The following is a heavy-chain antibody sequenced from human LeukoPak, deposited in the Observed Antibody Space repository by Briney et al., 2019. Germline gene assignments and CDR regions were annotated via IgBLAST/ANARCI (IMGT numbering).Heavy chain of an antibody. D-gene: IGHD3-9*01. Sequence: GASVKVSCKASGGTFSSYAISWVRQAPGQGLEWMGRIIPILGIANYAQKFQGRVTITADKSTSTAYMELSSLRSEDTAVYYCAREWVSDGNYDILTAPNDAFDIWGQGTMVTVSS. J-gene: IGHJ3*02. CDR1: GGTFSSYA. CDR3: AREWVSDGNYDILTAPNDAFDI. CDR2: IIPILGIA. V-gene: IGHV1-69*04.